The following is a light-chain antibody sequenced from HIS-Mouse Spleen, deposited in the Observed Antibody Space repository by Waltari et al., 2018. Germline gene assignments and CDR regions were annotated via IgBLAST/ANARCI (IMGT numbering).Light chain of an antibody. CDR1: SSDVGGYNS. V-gene: IGLV2-14*01. CDR3: SSYTSSSPYVV. J-gene: IGLJ2*01. Sequence: QSALTQPASVSGSPGQSLTISCTGTSSDVGGYNSVPWYQQHPGKAPKLMIYEVSNRPSGVSNRFSGSKSGNTASLTISGLQAEDEADYYCSSYTSSSPYVVFGGGTKLTVL. CDR2: EVS.